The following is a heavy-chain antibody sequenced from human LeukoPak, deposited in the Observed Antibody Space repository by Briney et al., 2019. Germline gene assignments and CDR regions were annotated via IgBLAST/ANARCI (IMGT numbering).Heavy chain of an antibody. CDR1: GYTFTSYA. Sequence: ASVKVSCKASGYTFTSYAMHWVRQAPGQRLEWMGWINAGNGNTKYSQKFQGRVTITRDTSANTAYMELGSLRSEDTAVYYCARTYYDILTGSPSYNWFDPWGQGTLVTVSS. V-gene: IGHV1-3*01. CDR3: ARTYYDILTGSPSYNWFDP. CDR2: INAGNGNT. D-gene: IGHD3-9*01. J-gene: IGHJ5*02.